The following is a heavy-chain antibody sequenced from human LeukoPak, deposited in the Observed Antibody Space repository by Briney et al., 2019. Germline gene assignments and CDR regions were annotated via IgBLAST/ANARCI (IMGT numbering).Heavy chain of an antibody. CDR3: ARHGWGVCGGDCYPTPYYFDY. CDR1: GGSISSSSYY. Sequence: SETLSLTCTVSGGSISSSSYYWGWIRQPPGKGLEWIGSIYYSGSTYYNPSLKSRVTISVDTSKNQFSLKLSSVTAGDTAVYYCARHGWGVCGGDCYPTPYYFDYWGQGTLVTVSS. V-gene: IGHV4-39*01. J-gene: IGHJ4*02. CDR2: IYYSGST. D-gene: IGHD2-21*02.